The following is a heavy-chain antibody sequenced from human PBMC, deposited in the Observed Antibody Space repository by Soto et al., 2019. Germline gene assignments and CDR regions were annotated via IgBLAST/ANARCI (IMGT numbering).Heavy chain of an antibody. V-gene: IGHV3-48*01. J-gene: IGHJ4*01. D-gene: IGHD6-6*01. CDR3: ARDRQLAY. CDR2: IGSSSTI. Sequence: PGGSLRLSCAASGFTFSNYNMNWVRQAPGKGLEWVSYIGSSSTIYYADSVKGRFTISRDIAKNSLYLQMNSLRAEDTAVYYCARDRQLAYWGHGTLVTVSS. CDR1: GFTFSNYN.